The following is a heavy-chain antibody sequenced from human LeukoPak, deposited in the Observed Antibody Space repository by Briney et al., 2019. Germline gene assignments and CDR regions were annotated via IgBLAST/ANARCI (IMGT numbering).Heavy chain of an antibody. Sequence: GGSLRLSCAASAFTFSSYSMNWVRQAPGKGLEWVSSISSSSSYIYYADSVKGRFTISRDNAKNSLYLQMNSLRAEDTAVYYCTRGSIAYYYMDVWGKGTTVTISS. CDR3: TRGSIAYYYMDV. CDR1: AFTFSSYS. V-gene: IGHV3-21*04. D-gene: IGHD3-22*01. J-gene: IGHJ6*03. CDR2: ISSSSSYI.